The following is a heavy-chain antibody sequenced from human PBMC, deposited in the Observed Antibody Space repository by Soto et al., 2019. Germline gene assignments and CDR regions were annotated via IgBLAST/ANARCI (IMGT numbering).Heavy chain of an antibody. J-gene: IGHJ6*02. CDR2: IIPIFGTA. D-gene: IGHD3-16*01. CDR3: ARHLGGNHYYYGMDV. V-gene: IGHV1-69*12. CDR1: GGTFSSYA. Sequence: VQLVQSGAEVKKPGSSVKVSCKASGGTFSSYAISWVRQAPGQGLEWMGGIIPIFGTADYAQKFQGRVTLTADDFTSTAYMELRSLRSEDTAVYYCARHLGGNHYYYGMDVWGQGTTVTVSS.